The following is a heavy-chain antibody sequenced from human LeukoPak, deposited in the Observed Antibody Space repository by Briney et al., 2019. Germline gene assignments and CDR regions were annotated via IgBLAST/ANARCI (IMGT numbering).Heavy chain of an antibody. CDR3: ARGPPYYYDSSGYYYL. J-gene: IGHJ4*02. Sequence: NPSETLSLTCTVSGGSISSYYWSWIRQPAGKGLEWIGRIYTSGSTNYNPSLKSRVTMSVDTSKNQFSLKLSSVTAADTAVYYCARGPPYYYDSSGYYYLWGQGTLVTVSS. CDR1: GGSISSYY. CDR2: IYTSGST. V-gene: IGHV4-4*07. D-gene: IGHD3-22*01.